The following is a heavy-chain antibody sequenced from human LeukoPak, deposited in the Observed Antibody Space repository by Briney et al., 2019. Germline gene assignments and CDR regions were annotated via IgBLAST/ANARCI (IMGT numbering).Heavy chain of an antibody. CDR2: IKPDGSGT. V-gene: IGHV3-74*01. Sequence: GGSLRLSCAASGFTFSNYWMQWVRQAPGKGLVWVSRIKPDGSGTGYVDSVKGRFTISRDNAKSTLYLQMNSLGAEDTAVYYCAKDAVYGSGSVDYWGQGALVTVSS. CDR3: AKDAVYGSGSVDY. D-gene: IGHD3-10*01. J-gene: IGHJ4*02. CDR1: GFTFSNYW.